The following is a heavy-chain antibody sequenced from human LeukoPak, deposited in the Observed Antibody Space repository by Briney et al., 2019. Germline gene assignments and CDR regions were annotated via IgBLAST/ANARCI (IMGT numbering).Heavy chain of an antibody. Sequence: SETLSLTCTVSGGSISGYYWSWIRQPAGKGLEWIGRGYTSGGTNYNPSLKSRVTMSLDTSKNQFSLKLSSVTAADTAVYYCASQRITLKPDYWGQGTLVTVSS. CDR2: GYTSGGT. J-gene: IGHJ4*02. CDR3: ASQRITLKPDY. V-gene: IGHV4-4*07. CDR1: GGSISGYY. D-gene: IGHD3-10*01.